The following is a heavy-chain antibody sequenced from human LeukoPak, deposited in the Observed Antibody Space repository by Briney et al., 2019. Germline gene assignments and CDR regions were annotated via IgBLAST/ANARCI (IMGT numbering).Heavy chain of an antibody. CDR1: GFTFDDYA. V-gene: IGHV3-9*03. D-gene: IGHD2-2*01. Sequence: GRSLRLSCAASGFTFDDYAMHWVRQAPGKGLEWVSGISWNSGSIVYADSVKHRFTISRDNDKNSLYLKMNSLRAEDMALYYCAKGYCSSTSCYLSYWGQGTLVTVSS. J-gene: IGHJ4*02. CDR3: AKGYCSSTSCYLSY. CDR2: ISWNSGSI.